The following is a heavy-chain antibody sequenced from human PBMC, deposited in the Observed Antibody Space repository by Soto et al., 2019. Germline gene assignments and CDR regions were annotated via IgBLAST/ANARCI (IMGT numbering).Heavy chain of an antibody. V-gene: IGHV4-31*03. CDR1: GDSISRGGYY. CDR3: ARGYDSSGNNWFDP. J-gene: IGHJ5*02. D-gene: IGHD3-22*01. Sequence: QVQLQESGPRLVKPSQTVSLTCTVSGDSISRGGYYWNWIRQHPGKGLEWIGYIYFSGTTYYSPSLKRRVTMSVDTSKNQFSLNLASVTAADTALYYCARGYDSSGNNWFDPWGQGTLVTVSS. CDR2: IYFSGTT.